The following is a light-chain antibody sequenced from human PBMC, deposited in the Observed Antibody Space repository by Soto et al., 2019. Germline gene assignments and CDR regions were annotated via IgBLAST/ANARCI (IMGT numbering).Light chain of an antibody. CDR1: QSVSSSY. V-gene: IGKV3-20*01. J-gene: IGKJ4*01. CDR2: GAS. CDR3: HQYDSSPLT. Sequence: EIGLTQSPGTLSLSPGERATLSCRASQSVSSSYLAWYQQKPGQAPRLLIYGASSRATGIPDRFSGSGSGTAFTLTISRLEPEDFAVYYCHQYDSSPLTFGGGTKVEIK.